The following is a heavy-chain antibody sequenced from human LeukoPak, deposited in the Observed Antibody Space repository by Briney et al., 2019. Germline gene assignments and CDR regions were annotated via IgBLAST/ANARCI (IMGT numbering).Heavy chain of an antibody. CDR1: GFTFRNFW. V-gene: IGHV3-7*01. Sequence: GGSLRLSCVVSGFTFRNFWMRWVRQAPGKGLEWVANIKQDGSEKYYVDSVKGRFTISRDNAKNTLYLQMNSLRAEDTAVYYCARDRSGALSGWGQGTMVTVSS. J-gene: IGHJ3*01. CDR3: ARDRSGALSG. CDR2: IKQDGSEK. D-gene: IGHD7-27*01.